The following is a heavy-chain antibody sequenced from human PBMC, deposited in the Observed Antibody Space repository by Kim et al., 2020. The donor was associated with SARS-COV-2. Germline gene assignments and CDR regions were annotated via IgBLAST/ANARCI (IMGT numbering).Heavy chain of an antibody. V-gene: IGHV1-69*01. J-gene: IGHJ4*02. Sequence: ANYAPKFQGRVTITADESTSTAYMELSSLRSEDTAVYYCVSESPIRYFDYWGQGTLVTVSS. D-gene: IGHD3-9*01. CDR2: A. CDR3: VSESPIRYFDY.